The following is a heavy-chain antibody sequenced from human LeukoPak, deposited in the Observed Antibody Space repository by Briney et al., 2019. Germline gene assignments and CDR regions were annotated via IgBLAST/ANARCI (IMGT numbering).Heavy chain of an antibody. J-gene: IGHJ6*02. CDR3: AKVTRDYQPSYYYGMDV. Sequence: GGSLRLSCAASGFTFSSYAMSWVRQAPGKGLEWVSAISGGGGSTYFADSVKGRFTISRDNSKNTLYLQMNSLRAEDAAVYYCAKVTRDYQPSYYYGMDVWGQGTTVTVSS. CDR2: ISGGGGST. CDR1: GFTFSSYA. D-gene: IGHD2-2*01. V-gene: IGHV3-23*01.